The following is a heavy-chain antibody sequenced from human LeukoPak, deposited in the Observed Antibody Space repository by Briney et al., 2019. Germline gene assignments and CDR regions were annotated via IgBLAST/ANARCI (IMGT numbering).Heavy chain of an antibody. CDR2: ISGSGGST. Sequence: TGGSLRLSCAASGFTFSSYAMSWVRQAPGKGLEWVSAISGSGGSTYYADSVKGRFTISRDNSKNTLYLQMNSLRAEDTAVYYCAKAPVESYYDFWSGYYPYYFDYWGQGTLVTVSS. V-gene: IGHV3-23*01. D-gene: IGHD3-3*01. J-gene: IGHJ4*02. CDR3: AKAPVESYYDFWSGYYPYYFDY. CDR1: GFTFSSYA.